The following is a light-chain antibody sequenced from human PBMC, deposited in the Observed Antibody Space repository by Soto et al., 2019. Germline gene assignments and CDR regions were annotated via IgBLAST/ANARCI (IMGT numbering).Light chain of an antibody. CDR1: QSLVHTNGYSY. CDR3: MESLQAPFT. J-gene: IGKJ3*01. CDR2: MGS. V-gene: IGKV2-28*01. Sequence: DIVMTQSPLSLPFTPGEPASMSCRSSQSLVHTNGYSYVDWYLQKPGQSPQLLIYMGSNRASGVPGRFSGSGSGTDFTLKISRVEAEDVGVYYCMESLQAPFTFGPGTKVDLK.